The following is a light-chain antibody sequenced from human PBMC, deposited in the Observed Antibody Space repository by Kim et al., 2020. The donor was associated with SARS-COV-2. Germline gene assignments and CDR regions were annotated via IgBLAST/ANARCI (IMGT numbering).Light chain of an antibody. CDR2: TNN. V-gene: IGLV1-44*01. J-gene: IGLJ3*02. CDR1: SSNIGSNT. CDR3: AAWDDSLNAVV. Sequence: ELTQPPSASGTPGQRVTISCSGSSSNIGSNTVNWYQQLPGTAPKLLIYTNNLRPSGFPDRFSGSKSGTSASLAISGLQSEDEADYYCAAWDDSLNAVVFGGGTQLTVL.